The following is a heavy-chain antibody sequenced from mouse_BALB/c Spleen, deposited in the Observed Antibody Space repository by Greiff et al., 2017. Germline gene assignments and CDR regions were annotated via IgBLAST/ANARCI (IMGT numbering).Heavy chain of an antibody. J-gene: IGHJ4*01. CDR1: GFTFSSYA. Sequence: EVQLVESGGGLVKPGGSLKLSCAASGFTFSSYAMSWVRQTPEKRLEWVASIRSGGSTYYPDSVKGRFTISRDNARNILYLQMSSLRSEDTAMYYCARGKAMDYWGQGTSVTVSS. CDR2: IRSGGST. CDR3: ARGKAMDY. V-gene: IGHV5-6-5*01.